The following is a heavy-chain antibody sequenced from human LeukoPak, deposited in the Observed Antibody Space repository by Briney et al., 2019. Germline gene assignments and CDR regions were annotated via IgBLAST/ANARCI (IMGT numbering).Heavy chain of an antibody. CDR1: GFTFSSYG. CDR2: ISYDGSNK. J-gene: IGHJ5*02. V-gene: IGHV3-30*18. Sequence: GGSLRLSCAASGFTFSSYGMHWVRQAPGKGLEWVAVISYDGSNKYYADSVKGRFTISRDNSKNTLYLQMNSLRAEDTAVYYCAKERGWYWFDHWGQGTLVTVSS. D-gene: IGHD6-19*01. CDR3: AKERGWYWFDH.